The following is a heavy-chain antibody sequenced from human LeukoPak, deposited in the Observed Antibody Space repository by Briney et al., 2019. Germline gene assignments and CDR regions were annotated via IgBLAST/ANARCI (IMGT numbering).Heavy chain of an antibody. Sequence: PGGSLRLSCAASGFTFSSYSMNWVRQAPGEGLEWVSYISSSSSTIYYADSVKGRFTISRDNAKNSLYLQMNSLRAEDTAVYYCARDRYYYDSSGYYDLSSPYYYMDVWGKGTTVTVSS. D-gene: IGHD3-22*01. CDR2: ISSSSSTI. CDR1: GFTFSSYS. V-gene: IGHV3-48*04. J-gene: IGHJ6*03. CDR3: ARDRYYYDSSGYYDLSSPYYYMDV.